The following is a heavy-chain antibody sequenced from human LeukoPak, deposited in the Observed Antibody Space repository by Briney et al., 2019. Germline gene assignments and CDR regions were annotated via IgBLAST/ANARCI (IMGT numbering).Heavy chain of an antibody. J-gene: IGHJ6*03. V-gene: IGHV5-51*01. D-gene: IGHD4-11*01. Sequence: GESLKISCKGSGYSFTSYWIGWVRQMPGKGLEWMGIIYPGESDTRYSPSFQGQVTISADKSISTAYLQWSSLKASDTAMYYCARSRTSTLTTPLDSMDVWGKGTTVTVSS. CDR1: GYSFTSYW. CDR3: ARSRTSTLTTPLDSMDV. CDR2: IYPGESDT.